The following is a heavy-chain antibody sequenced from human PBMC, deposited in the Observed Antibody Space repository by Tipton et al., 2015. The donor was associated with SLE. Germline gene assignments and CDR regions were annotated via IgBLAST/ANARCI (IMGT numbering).Heavy chain of an antibody. Sequence: PGLVKPSQTLSLTCAISGDSVSSNSAAWNWIRQSPSRGLEWLGRTYYRSKWYNDYAVSVKSRITINPDTSKNQFSLQLNSVTPEDTAVYYCARDLGGYSSSWYYYYYYMDVWGKGTTVTVSS. D-gene: IGHD6-13*01. CDR2: TYYRSKWYN. CDR3: ARDLGGYSSSWYYYYYYMDV. J-gene: IGHJ6*03. V-gene: IGHV6-1*01. CDR1: GDSVSSNSAA.